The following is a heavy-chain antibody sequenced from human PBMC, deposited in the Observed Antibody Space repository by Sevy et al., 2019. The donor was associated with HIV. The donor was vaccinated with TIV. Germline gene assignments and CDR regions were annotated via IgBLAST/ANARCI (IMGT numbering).Heavy chain of an antibody. CDR2: ISSDGDNT. J-gene: IGHJ5*02. Sequence: GGSLRLSCAASGFTFNDYALHWVRQAPGKGLEWVAIISSDGDNTYYADTVKGRFTISRDNSKNTVYLQMNRLRAEDTAFYYCVSEGAQYRNIRYCSGNNCVYNWFDPWGQGTLVTVSS. CDR3: VSEGAQYRNIRYCSGNNCVYNWFDP. V-gene: IGHV3-30-3*01. CDR1: GFTFNDYA. D-gene: IGHD2-15*01.